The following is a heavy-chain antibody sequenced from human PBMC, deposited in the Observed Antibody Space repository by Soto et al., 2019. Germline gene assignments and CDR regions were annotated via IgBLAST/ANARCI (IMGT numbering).Heavy chain of an antibody. CDR3: ARVVMTTVHASYYYGMDV. CDR2: IIPFIGTA. Sequence: QVQLVQSGAEVKKPGSSVTVSCKASGGTFSSYAISWVRQAPGQGLEWMGRIIPFIGTANYAQKFQGRVTITADEYKSTAYMELTSLRSEDTAVYYCARVVMTTVHASYYYGMDVWGQGTTVTVSS. D-gene: IGHD4-4*01. V-gene: IGHV1-69*18. J-gene: IGHJ6*02. CDR1: GGTFSSYA.